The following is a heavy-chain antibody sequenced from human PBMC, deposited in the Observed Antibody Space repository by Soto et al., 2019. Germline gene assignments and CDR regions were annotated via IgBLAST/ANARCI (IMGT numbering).Heavy chain of an antibody. CDR2: IIPFLGVT. V-gene: IGHV1-69*04. CDR1: GGTFSPYT. CDR3: ARDWESTVSTWSFGAF. D-gene: IGHD3-10*01. Sequence: QVQLVHSGAEVKKPGSSVKVSCKASGGTFSPYTINWVRQAPGQGLEWMGRIIPFLGVTNYAQKLQARVTITADKSTTTAYMELSGLRFEDTAVYYCARDWESTVSTWSFGAFWGRGTLVTVSS. J-gene: IGHJ4*02.